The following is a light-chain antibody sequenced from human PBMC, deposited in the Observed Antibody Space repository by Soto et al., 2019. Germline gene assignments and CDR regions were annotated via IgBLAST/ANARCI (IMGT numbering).Light chain of an antibody. CDR2: GNS. CDR1: SSNIGAGYD. J-gene: IGLJ2*01. V-gene: IGLV1-40*01. Sequence: QSVLTQPPSVSGAPGQRVTISCTGSSSNIGAGYDVHWYQQLPGTAPKLLIYGNSNRPSGVPDLFSGSKSGTSASLAITGLQAEDEADYCCQSYDSSLSGSNVVFGGGTKVTVL. CDR3: QSYDSSLSGSNVV.